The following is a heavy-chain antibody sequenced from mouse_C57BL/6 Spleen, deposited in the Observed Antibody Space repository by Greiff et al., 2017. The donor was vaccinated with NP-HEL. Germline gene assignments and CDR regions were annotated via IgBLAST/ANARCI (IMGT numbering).Heavy chain of an antibody. CDR2: IDPSDSYT. CDR3: ARSSNYGY. J-gene: IGHJ2*01. V-gene: IGHV1-59*01. CDR1: GYTFTSYW. Sequence: QVQLQQPGAELVRPGTSVKLSCKASGYTFTSYWMHWVKQRPGQGLEWIGVIDPSDSYTNYNQKFKGKATLTVDTSSSTAYMQLSSLTSEDSAVYYCARSSNYGYWGQGTTLTVSS. D-gene: IGHD2-5*01.